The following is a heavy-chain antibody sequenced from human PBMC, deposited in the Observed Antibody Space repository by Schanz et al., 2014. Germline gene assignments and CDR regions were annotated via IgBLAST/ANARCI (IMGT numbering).Heavy chain of an antibody. J-gene: IGHJ4*02. Sequence: EVQLLESGGGLVQPGGSLRLSCAASRFTFSSYAMSWVRQAPGKGLEWVSAISDSGDLTYYADSVKGRFTISRDNSNNTLWLQMNSLRAEDTAVYFCAKPERSSSWSYFDYWGQGTLVTVSS. V-gene: IGHV3-23*01. D-gene: IGHD6-13*01. CDR3: AKPERSSSWSYFDY. CDR2: ISDSGDLT. CDR1: RFTFSSYA.